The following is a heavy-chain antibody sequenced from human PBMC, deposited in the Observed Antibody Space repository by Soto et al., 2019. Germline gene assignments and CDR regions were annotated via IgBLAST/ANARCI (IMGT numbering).Heavy chain of an antibody. CDR1: GYTFTSYA. V-gene: IGHV1-3*01. CDR3: AREKRWLLYYYYGMDV. CDR2: INAGNGNT. Sequence: ASVKVSCKASGYTFTSYAMHWVRQAPGQRLEWMGWINAGNGNTKYSQKFQGRVTITRDTSASTAYMELSSLRSEDTAVYYCAREKRWLLYYYYGMDVWGQGTTVTVSS. D-gene: IGHD2-15*01. J-gene: IGHJ6*02.